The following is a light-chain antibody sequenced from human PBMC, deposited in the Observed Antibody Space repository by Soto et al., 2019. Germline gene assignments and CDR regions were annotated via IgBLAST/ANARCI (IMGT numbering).Light chain of an antibody. Sequence: QSVLTQPPSVSGAPGQRVTISCTGSSSSIGAGYDVHWYQQFPGAAPKLLISGNTNRRSGVPDRFSGSKSGTSASLAITGLQAEDEADYYCQSFDSSLSAVVFGGGTKLTVL. CDR1: SSSIGAGYD. V-gene: IGLV1-40*01. CDR2: GNT. J-gene: IGLJ2*01. CDR3: QSFDSSLSAVV.